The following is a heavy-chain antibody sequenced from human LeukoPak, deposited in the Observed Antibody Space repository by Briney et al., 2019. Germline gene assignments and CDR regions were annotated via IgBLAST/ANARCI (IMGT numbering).Heavy chain of an antibody. CDR3: GRYLVRYQLLWGAFDI. CDR1: GFTFSSYA. D-gene: IGHD2-2*01. Sequence: PGGSLRLSCAASGFTFSSYAMNWVRQAPGKGLEWVSVITYNGSNKYYADSVKGRFTISRDNSKNTLYLQMNSLRAEDTAVYYCGRYLVRYQLLWGAFDIWGQETGVRLSS. J-gene: IGHJ3*02. V-gene: IGHV3-30-3*01. CDR2: ITYNGSNK.